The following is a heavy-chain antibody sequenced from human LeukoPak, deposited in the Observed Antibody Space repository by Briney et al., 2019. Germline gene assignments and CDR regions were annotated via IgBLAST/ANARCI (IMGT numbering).Heavy chain of an antibody. V-gene: IGHV3-64D*09. CDR2: ISNNGGSS. CDR3: VKITSVTGGDC. Sequence: GGSLRLSCAASGFTFSSYSMNWVRQAPGKGLEYVSGISNNGGSSFYADSVKGRFTISRDNSKNTLYLQMSSLRAEDTAVYYCVKITSVTGGDCWGQGTRLTVSS. D-gene: IGHD1-1*01. J-gene: IGHJ4*02. CDR1: GFTFSSYS.